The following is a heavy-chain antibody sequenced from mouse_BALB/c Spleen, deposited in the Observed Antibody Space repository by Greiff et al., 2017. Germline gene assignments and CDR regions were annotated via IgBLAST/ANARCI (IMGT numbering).Heavy chain of an antibody. CDR2: ISNGGGST. Sequence: DVKLVESGGGLVQPGGSLKLSCAASGFTFSSYTMSWVRQTPEKRLEWVAYISNGGGSTYYPDTVKGRFTISRDNAKNTLYLQMSSLKSEDTAMYYCARHYYGSSYDWFAYWGQGTLVTVSA. CDR3: ARHYYGSSYDWFAY. CDR1: GFTFSSYT. D-gene: IGHD1-1*01. V-gene: IGHV5-12-2*01. J-gene: IGHJ3*01.